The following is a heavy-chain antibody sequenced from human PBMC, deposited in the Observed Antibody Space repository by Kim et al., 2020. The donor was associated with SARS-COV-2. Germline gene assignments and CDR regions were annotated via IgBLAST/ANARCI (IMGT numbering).Heavy chain of an antibody. CDR2: ST. Sequence: STNYNPSLKSRVIISVDTSKNQFSLKLSSVTAADTAVYYCARGAKSSNLCNWGQGTLVTVSS. CDR3: ARGAKSSNLCN. J-gene: IGHJ4*02. V-gene: IGHV4-34*01. D-gene: IGHD6-13*01.